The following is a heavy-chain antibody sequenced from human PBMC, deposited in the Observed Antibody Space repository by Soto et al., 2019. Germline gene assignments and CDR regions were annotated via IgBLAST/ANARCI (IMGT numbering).Heavy chain of an antibody. CDR1: GYTLTELS. J-gene: IGHJ6*01. CDR3: ATEMSIAASRRWGNYYYYYGMDV. CDR2: FDPADGET. D-gene: IGHD6-6*01. V-gene: IGHV1-24*01. Sequence: GSGKVCCKVSGYTLTELSMHLVRQAPGKGLEWIGGFDPADGETIYAQKFHVRVTMTEDTSTDTAYMELSSLRSEETAVYYCATEMSIAASRRWGNYYYYYGMDVWGQGTTVTVSS.